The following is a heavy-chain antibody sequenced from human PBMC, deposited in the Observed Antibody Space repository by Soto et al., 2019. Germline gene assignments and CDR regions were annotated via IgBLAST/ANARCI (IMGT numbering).Heavy chain of an antibody. CDR3: ARVSSEEQLVRFDY. D-gene: IGHD6-6*01. V-gene: IGHV4-31*03. Sequence: CTVSGGSISSGGYYWSWIRQHPGKGLEWIGYIYYSGSTYYNPSLKSRVTISVDTSKNQFSLKLSSVTAADTAVYYCARVSSEEQLVRFDYWGQGTLVTVSS. CDR2: IYYSGST. CDR1: GGSISSGGYY. J-gene: IGHJ4*02.